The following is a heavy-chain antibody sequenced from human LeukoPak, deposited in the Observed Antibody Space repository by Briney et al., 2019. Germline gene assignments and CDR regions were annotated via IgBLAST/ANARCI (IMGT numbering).Heavy chain of an antibody. D-gene: IGHD6-13*01. CDR3: ASLVYSSSWYFQ. CDR1: DGSISGSY. J-gene: IGHJ4*02. CDR2: SYYTGST. V-gene: IGHV4-59*08. Sequence: PSETLSLTCTVSDGSISGSYWSWIRQPPGKGLEWIGYSYYTGSTNYNPSLKSRVTISVDMSKKQFSLKLSSVTAPDTAVYYCASLVYSSSWYFQWGQGTLVTVSS.